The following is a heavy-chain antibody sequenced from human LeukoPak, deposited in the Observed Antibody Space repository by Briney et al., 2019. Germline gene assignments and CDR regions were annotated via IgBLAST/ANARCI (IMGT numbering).Heavy chain of an antibody. D-gene: IGHD2/OR15-2a*01. CDR2: TYYSEST. V-gene: IGHV4-30-4*08. CDR1: GGSISSGDYY. CDR3: ARSSYYAPLDY. Sequence: SQTLSLTCTVSGGSISSGDYYWSWIRQPPGKGLEWIGYTYYSESTYYNPSLKSRVTISVDTSKNQFSLKLSSVTAADTAVYYCARSSYYAPLDYWGQGTLVTVSS. J-gene: IGHJ4*02.